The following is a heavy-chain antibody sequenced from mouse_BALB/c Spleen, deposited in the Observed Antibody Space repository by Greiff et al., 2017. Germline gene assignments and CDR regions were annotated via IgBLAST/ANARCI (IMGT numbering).Heavy chain of an antibody. V-gene: IGHV5-17*02. Sequence: DVQLVESGGGLVQPGGSRKLSCAASGFTFSSFGMHWVRQAPEKGLEWVAYISSGSSTIYYADTVKGRFTISRDNPKNTLFLQMTSLRSEDTAMYYCASLLGWGQGTTLTVSS. CDR3: ASLLG. CDR1: GFTFSSFG. J-gene: IGHJ2*01. D-gene: IGHD4-1*01. CDR2: ISSGSSTI.